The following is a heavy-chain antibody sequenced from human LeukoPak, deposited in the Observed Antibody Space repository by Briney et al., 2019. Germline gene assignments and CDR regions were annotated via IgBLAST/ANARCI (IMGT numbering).Heavy chain of an antibody. CDR1: GGSISSYY. J-gene: IGHJ3*02. CDR3: ASGIHSPDDAFDI. D-gene: IGHD1-14*01. V-gene: IGHV4-59*01. CDR2: IYYSGST. Sequence: SETLSLTCTVSGGSISSYYWSWIRQPPGKGLEWIGYIYYSGSTNYNPSLKSRVTISVDTSKNQFSLKLSSVTAADTAVYYCASGIHSPDDAFDIWGQGTMVTVSS.